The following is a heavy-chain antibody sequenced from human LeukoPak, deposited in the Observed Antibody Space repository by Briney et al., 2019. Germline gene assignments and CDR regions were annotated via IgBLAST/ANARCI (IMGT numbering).Heavy chain of an antibody. J-gene: IGHJ4*02. CDR2: INHSGST. D-gene: IGHD2-15*01. CDR1: GGSFSGYY. V-gene: IGHV4-34*01. CDR3: ARGRGYCSGGSCPYYFDY. Sequence: SETLSLICAVYGGSFSGYYWSWIRQPPGKGLEWIGEINHSGSTNYNPSLKSRVTISVDTSKNQFSLKLSSVTAADTAVYYCARGRGYCSGGSCPYYFDYWGQGTLVTVSS.